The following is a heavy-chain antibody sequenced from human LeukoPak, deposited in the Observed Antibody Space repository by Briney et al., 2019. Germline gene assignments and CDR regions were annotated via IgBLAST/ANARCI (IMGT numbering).Heavy chain of an antibody. CDR2: IIPILDIP. J-gene: IGHJ4*02. CDR1: GGTFSSYS. Sequence: ASVKVSCKASGGTFSSYSIIWVRQAPGQGLEWMGRIIPILDIPNYAEKFQGRVTITADKSTSTGYMELSSLRSEDTAVYYCASGQGKGSYDIGHYWGQGTLVTVSS. CDR3: ASGQGKGSYDIGHY. D-gene: IGHD3-16*01. V-gene: IGHV1-69*02.